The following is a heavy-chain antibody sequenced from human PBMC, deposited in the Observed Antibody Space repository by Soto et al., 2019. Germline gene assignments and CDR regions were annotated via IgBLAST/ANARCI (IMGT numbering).Heavy chain of an antibody. CDR1: GYTFTSYG. V-gene: IGHV1-18*01. D-gene: IGHD3-10*01. CDR3: AGGRYGEY. J-gene: IGHJ4*02. Sequence: QVHLVQSGAEVKKPGASVKVSCKASGYTFTSYGITWVRQAPGQGLEWMGWISAHNGNTDYAQKLQGRVIVARDTCTRTADRELRCLRSDVAAVYYCAGGRYGEYWGQGALVTVSS. CDR2: ISAHNGNT.